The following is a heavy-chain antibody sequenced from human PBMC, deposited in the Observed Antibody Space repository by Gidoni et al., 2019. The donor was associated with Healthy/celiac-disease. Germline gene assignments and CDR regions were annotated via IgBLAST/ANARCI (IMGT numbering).Heavy chain of an antibody. CDR2: SSCGGGST. J-gene: IGHJ6*02. CDR1: GFPFRSCA. Sequence: EVQLLESGGGLVQPGASLRLSCAASGFPFRSCAMSWVRQAPGKGLGWVSGSSCGGGSTYYADSVKGRFTISRDNSKNTVYLQMNSLRAEDTAVYYCAKGVNPSPYYYYGMDVWGQGTTVTVSS. D-gene: IGHD6-13*01. CDR3: AKGVNPSPYYYYGMDV. V-gene: IGHV3-23*01.